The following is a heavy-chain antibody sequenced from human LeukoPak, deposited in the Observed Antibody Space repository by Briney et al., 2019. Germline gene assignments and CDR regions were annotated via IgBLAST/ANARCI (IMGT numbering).Heavy chain of an antibody. Sequence: GGSLRVSCAASGFTFSSYGMHWVRQAPGKGMEWVAVIWYDGSNKYYADSVKGRFTISRDNSKNTLYLQMNSLRAEDTAVYYCAKDQTYSGSFDYWGQGTLVTVSS. CDR2: IWYDGSNK. CDR1: GFTFSSYG. J-gene: IGHJ4*02. V-gene: IGHV3-33*06. CDR3: AKDQTYSGSFDY. D-gene: IGHD1-26*01.